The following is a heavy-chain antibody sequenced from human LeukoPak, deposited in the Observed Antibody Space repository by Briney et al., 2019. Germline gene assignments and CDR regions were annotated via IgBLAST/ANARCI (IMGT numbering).Heavy chain of an antibody. D-gene: IGHD3-9*01. Sequence: AGGSLRLSCAASGFTFSSYSMNWVRQAPGKGLEWVSYISSSSCTIYYADSVKGRFTISRDNAKNSLYLQMNSLRAEDTAVYYCARGGVDWANAFDIWGQGTMVTVSS. CDR2: ISSSSCTI. J-gene: IGHJ3*02. CDR1: GFTFSSYS. V-gene: IGHV3-48*01. CDR3: ARGGVDWANAFDI.